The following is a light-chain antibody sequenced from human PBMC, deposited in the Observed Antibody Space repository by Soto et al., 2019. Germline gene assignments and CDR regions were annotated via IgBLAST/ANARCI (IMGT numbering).Light chain of an antibody. CDR2: DVS. V-gene: IGLV2-14*02. CDR3: TSYRKGPLYV. CDR1: TADVPSSNL. J-gene: IGLJ1*01. Sequence: QSVLTQPASVSGSPGQSITISCTGITADVPSSNLVSWYQHRPGEGPRLILYDVSHQPSGVSNRFSGSKAGDTASLTISGLQLEDEAEYYCTSYRKGPLYVFGSGTKVTVL.